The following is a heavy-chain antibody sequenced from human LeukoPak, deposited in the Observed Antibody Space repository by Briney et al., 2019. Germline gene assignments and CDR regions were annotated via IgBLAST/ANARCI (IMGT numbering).Heavy chain of an antibody. J-gene: IGHJ4*02. CDR3: ARGGSFDY. V-gene: IGHV3-30-3*01. CDR2: ISSDGSNE. Sequence: PGGCVRLSCAASGFTFNYYVMPWVRQAPGKGLEWVARISSDGSNEHYADSVKGRFTISRDNSKNTLYLQMNSLRAEDTAVYYCARGGSFDYWGQGTLATVSS. CDR1: GFTFNYYV. D-gene: IGHD3-16*01.